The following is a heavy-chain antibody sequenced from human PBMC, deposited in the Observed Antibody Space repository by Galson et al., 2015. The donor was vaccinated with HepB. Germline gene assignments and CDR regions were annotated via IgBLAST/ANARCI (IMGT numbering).Heavy chain of an antibody. CDR2: ISNSSSTN. V-gene: IGHV3-48*01. CDR1: GFNLNFYN. D-gene: IGHD2-2*01. Sequence: SLRLSCADSGFNLNFYNMNWVRQPPGKGLEWVSYISNSSSTNWYADSVKGRFTISRDNAKNSLYLQMNSLRAEATAIYYCARAGPVPDYWGQGTLVTVSS. J-gene: IGHJ4*02. CDR3: ARAGPVPDY.